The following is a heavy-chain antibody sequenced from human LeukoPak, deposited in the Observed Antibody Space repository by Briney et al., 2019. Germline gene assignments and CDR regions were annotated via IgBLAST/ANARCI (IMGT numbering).Heavy chain of an antibody. CDR2: ISGSGGST. CDR3: AKRAAARIGSLHHFDY. V-gene: IGHV3-23*01. CDR1: GFTFSSYA. D-gene: IGHD6-13*01. J-gene: IGHJ4*02. Sequence: GGSLRLSCAASGFTFSSYAMSWVRQAPGKGLEWVSAISGSGGSTYYADSVKGRFTISRDNSKNTLYLQMNSLRAEDTAVYYCAKRAAARIGSLHHFDYWGQGTLVTVSS.